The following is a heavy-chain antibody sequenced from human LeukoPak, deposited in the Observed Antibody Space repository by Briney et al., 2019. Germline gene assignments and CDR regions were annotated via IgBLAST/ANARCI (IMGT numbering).Heavy chain of an antibody. D-gene: IGHD1-26*01. CDR1: GASINNFY. Sequence: SETLSLTCSVSGASINNFYWSWIRQPPGKGLEWLGYIHSSGSTIYNPSLNSRVTISVDTSKNQFSLRLTSVTAADTAVYFCARHPWDGGYYYDRWFDPWGQGTLVTVSS. CDR3: ARHPWDGGYYYDRWFDP. V-gene: IGHV4-59*08. CDR2: IHSSGST. J-gene: IGHJ5*02.